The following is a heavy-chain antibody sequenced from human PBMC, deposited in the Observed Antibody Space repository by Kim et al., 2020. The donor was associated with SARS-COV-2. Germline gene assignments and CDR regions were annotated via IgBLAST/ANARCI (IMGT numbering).Heavy chain of an antibody. D-gene: IGHD3-16*02. CDR3: ARRESGSYRIDY. V-gene: IGHV4-39*01. J-gene: IGHJ4*02. Sequence: YNNPSLRSRVTIPVDTSKNQFSLKLTSVTAADTAVYYCARRESGSYRIDYWGQGTLVTVSS.